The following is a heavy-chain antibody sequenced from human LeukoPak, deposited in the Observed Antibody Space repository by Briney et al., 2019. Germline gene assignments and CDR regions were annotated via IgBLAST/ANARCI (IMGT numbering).Heavy chain of an antibody. D-gene: IGHD3-10*01. CDR3: ARASGSYGSGSYYYYGMDV. Sequence: SETLSLTCAVSGYSISSGYYWGWIRQPPGKGLEWIGSIFHSGSTYYNPSLKSRVNMSVDTSKNQISLKLSSVTAADTAVYYCARASGSYGSGSYYYYGMDVWGKGTTVTISS. J-gene: IGHJ6*04. V-gene: IGHV4-38-2*01. CDR1: GYSISSGYY. CDR2: IFHSGST.